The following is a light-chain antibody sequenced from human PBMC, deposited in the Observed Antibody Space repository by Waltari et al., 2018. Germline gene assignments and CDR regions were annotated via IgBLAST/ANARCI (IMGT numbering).Light chain of an antibody. CDR3: QNHERLPAT. J-gene: IGKJ1*01. V-gene: IGKV3-20*01. CDR1: QSIGRY. Sequence: EVVLTQSPVTLSLSPGERATFSCRASQSIGRYLVWYQQRPGQAPRLLIYAASTRATGIPDRFSGSGSGTDFTLTISRLEPEDFAVYYCQNHERLPATFGQGTKVEIK. CDR2: AAS.